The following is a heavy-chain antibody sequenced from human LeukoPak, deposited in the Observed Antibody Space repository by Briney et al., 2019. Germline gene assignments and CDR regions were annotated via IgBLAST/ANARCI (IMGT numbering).Heavy chain of an antibody. Sequence: SETLSLTCTVSGVSISSSYYWGWIRQPPGKGLEWIGSIYYSGRTSYNPSLKSRVSISLDTSKNQFSLKLTSVTAADTAVYYCARHSGQSWYFDLWGRGSLVTVYS. CDR3: ARHSGQSWYFDL. V-gene: IGHV4-39*01. CDR2: IYYSGRT. CDR1: GVSISSSYY. J-gene: IGHJ2*01.